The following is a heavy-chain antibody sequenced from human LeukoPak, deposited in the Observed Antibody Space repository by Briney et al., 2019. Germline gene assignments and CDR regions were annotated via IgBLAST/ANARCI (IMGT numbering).Heavy chain of an antibody. V-gene: IGHV3-33*01. CDR2: IWSDGNNK. D-gene: IGHD6-13*01. CDR1: GFTFSSYA. J-gene: IGHJ4*02. CDR3: ARGQPGVAAAGNLDY. Sequence: GGSLRLSCAASGFTFSSYAMHWVRQAPGKGLEWVAIIWSDGNNKYYADSVEGRFTITRDTSKNTLFLQMNSLRAEDTAVYYCARGQPGVAAAGNLDYWGQGTLVTVSS.